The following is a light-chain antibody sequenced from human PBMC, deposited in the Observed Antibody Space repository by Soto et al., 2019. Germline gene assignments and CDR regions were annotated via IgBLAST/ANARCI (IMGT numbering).Light chain of an antibody. CDR1: NVGSKN. CDR3: QVWESKTAHVL. J-gene: IGLJ2*01. Sequence: SYELTQPLSVSVAMGQTATISCGGDNVGSKNVQWYQRKPGQAPLMVIYRDSGRPSEIPERFSGSHSGNTATLTITRDQGGDEADYYCQVWESKTAHVLFSGGTKLNVL. CDR2: RDS. V-gene: IGLV3-9*01.